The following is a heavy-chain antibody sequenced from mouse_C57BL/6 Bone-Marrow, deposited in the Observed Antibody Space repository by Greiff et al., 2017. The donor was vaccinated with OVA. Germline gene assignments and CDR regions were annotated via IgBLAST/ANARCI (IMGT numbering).Heavy chain of an antibody. CDR2: ISDGGSYT. D-gene: IGHD2-4*01. CDR3: AREDDYGRDAWFAY. Sequence: EVHLVESGGGLVKPGGSLKLSCAASGFTFSSYAMSWVRQTPEKRLEWVATISDGGSYTYYPDNVKGRFTISRDNAKNNLYLQMSHLKAEDTAMYYGAREDDYGRDAWFAYWGQGTLVTVSA. J-gene: IGHJ3*01. V-gene: IGHV5-4*01. CDR1: GFTFSSYA.